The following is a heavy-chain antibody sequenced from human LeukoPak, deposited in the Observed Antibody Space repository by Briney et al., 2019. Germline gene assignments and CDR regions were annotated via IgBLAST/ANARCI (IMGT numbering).Heavy chain of an antibody. Sequence: SETLSLTCTVSGGSISSGGYYWSWIRQHPGKGLEWIGSIYYSGSTNYNPSLQGRVTISVDTSKNQFSLKLSSVTAADTAIYYCARRSRGYYYFDYWGQGTLVTVSS. CDR1: GGSISSGGYY. J-gene: IGHJ4*02. CDR2: IYYSGST. D-gene: IGHD3-22*01. V-gene: IGHV4-31*03. CDR3: ARRSRGYYYFDY.